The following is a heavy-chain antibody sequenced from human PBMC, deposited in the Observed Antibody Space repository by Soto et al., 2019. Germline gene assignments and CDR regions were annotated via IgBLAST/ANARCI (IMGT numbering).Heavy chain of an antibody. CDR3: ASPFCWAITTFTLYSLDY. D-gene: IGHD4-4*01. CDR1: GGSFSGYY. CDR2: INHSGST. J-gene: IGHJ4*02. Sequence: SETLSLTCSVYGGSFSGYYWSWIRQPPGKGLEWIGEINHSGSTNYNPSLKSRVTISVDTSKDQFSLKLSSVTAADTAVYYSASPFCWAITTFTLYSLDYWAKGTLANVS. V-gene: IGHV4-34*01.